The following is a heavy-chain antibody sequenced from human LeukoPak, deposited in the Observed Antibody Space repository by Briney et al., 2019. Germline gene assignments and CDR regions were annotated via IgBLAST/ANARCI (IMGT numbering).Heavy chain of an antibody. J-gene: IGHJ4*02. V-gene: IGHV3-43*02. CDR1: GFIFSDYN. D-gene: IGHD5/OR15-5a*01. Sequence: GGSLRLSCAASGFIFSDYNMRWVRQVRGKGLEWVSIISGDGGRTSYADSVKGRVTISRDNSKNSLYLQMNSLRTEDTAFYYCAKDVSGSIDSWGQGTLVTVSS. CDR2: ISGDGGRT. CDR3: AKDVSGSIDS.